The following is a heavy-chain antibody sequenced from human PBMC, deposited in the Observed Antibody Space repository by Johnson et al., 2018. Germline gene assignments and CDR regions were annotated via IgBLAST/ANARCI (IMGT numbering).Heavy chain of an antibody. CDR3: ARHYRPSYYYTMDV. J-gene: IGHJ6*02. CDR2: VTSDGSAT. D-gene: IGHD3-10*01. Sequence: VQLQESGGGLVQPGGSLRLSCAASGFPLSSFWMHWVRQAPGKGLVWVSRVTSDGSATNYADTGKGRFTISRDNAKNTVYRQMNSLRVEDSAIYYCARHYRPSYYYTMDVWGQGTTVTVSS. CDR1: GFPLSSFW. V-gene: IGHV3-74*01.